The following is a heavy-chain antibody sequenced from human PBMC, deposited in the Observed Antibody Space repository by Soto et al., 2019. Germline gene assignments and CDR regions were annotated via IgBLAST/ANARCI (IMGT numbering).Heavy chain of an antibody. Sequence: GGSLRLSCAASGFTFNNYAMSWVRQAPGKGLEWVSGISGSGGSTYYADSVKGRSTISRDNSMNTLFLQMNSLRAEDAAVYYCAKYTQVVVTAYFDYWGQGALVTVSS. V-gene: IGHV3-23*01. CDR2: ISGSGGST. D-gene: IGHD2-21*02. CDR3: AKYTQVVVTAYFDY. J-gene: IGHJ4*02. CDR1: GFTFNNYA.